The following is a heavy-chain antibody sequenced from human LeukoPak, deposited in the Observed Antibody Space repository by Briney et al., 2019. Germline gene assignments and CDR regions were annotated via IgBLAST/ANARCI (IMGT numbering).Heavy chain of an antibody. V-gene: IGHV1-2*02. CDR1: GYTFTGYY. J-gene: IGHJ4*02. CDR2: INPNSGGT. Sequence: VASVKVSCKASGYTFTGYYMHWVRQAPGQGLEWMGWINPNSGGTNYAQKFQGRVTMTRDTSISTAYMELSRLRSDDTAVYYCARDGSNTGYSNNWYFDYWGQGTLVTVSS. CDR3: ARDGSNTGYSNNWYFDY. D-gene: IGHD6-13*01.